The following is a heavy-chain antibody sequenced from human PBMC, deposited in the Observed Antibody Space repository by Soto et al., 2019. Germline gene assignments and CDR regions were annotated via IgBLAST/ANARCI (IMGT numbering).Heavy chain of an antibody. CDR1: GYTLIMYY. Sequence: ASVKVSCKASGYTLIMYYIHWMRQAPGQGLEWMGLINPSGGSTTYAQKFQGRVTMTRDTSTSTVYMDLGSLRSEDSAVYYCARSPYSSGYHYAIDYWGQGTQVTVSS. J-gene: IGHJ1*01. D-gene: IGHD3-22*01. V-gene: IGHV1-46*01. CDR2: INPSGGST. CDR3: ARSPYSSGYHYAIDY.